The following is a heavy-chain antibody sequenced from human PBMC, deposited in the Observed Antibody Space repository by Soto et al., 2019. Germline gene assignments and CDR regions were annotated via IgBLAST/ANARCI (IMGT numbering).Heavy chain of an antibody. Sequence: ASVKVSCKASGYTFTGYYMHWVRQAPGQGLEWMGWINPHSGGTNYAQKFQGWVTMTRDTSISTAYMELSRLRSDDTAVYYCARVAVTTDYYYGMDVWGQGATVTVSS. CDR3: ARVAVTTDYYYGMDV. J-gene: IGHJ6*02. CDR2: INPHSGGT. CDR1: GYTFTGYY. D-gene: IGHD4-17*01. V-gene: IGHV1-2*04.